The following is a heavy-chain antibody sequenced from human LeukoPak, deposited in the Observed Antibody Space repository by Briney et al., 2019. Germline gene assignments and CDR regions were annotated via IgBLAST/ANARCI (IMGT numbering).Heavy chain of an antibody. D-gene: IGHD5-12*01. Sequence: PSETLSLTCTVSGGSISSYYWSWIRQPPGKGLEWIGYIYYSGSTNYNPSLKSRVTISVDTSKNQFSLKLSSVTAADTAVYYCARHGSGPYYFDYWGQGTLVTVSS. CDR2: IYYSGST. CDR3: ARHGSGPYYFDY. CDR1: GGSISSYY. V-gene: IGHV4-59*08. J-gene: IGHJ4*02.